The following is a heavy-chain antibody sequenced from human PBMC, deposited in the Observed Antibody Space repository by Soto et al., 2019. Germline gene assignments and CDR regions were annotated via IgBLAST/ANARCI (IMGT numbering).Heavy chain of an antibody. D-gene: IGHD3-10*01. J-gene: IGHJ3*02. CDR2: ISGYNGNP. Sequence: QIQLVQSGAEVKKPGASVKVSCKASGYTFNTFAITWVRQAPGQGLEWMGWISGYNGNPKYSHNLQVRVTLTTETSARTAYMELRRLTSDDTAVYYCARAFLLRGHIIAAENGFDIWGQGTMVTVSS. CDR3: ARAFLLRGHIIAAENGFDI. V-gene: IGHV1-18*01. CDR1: GYTFNTFA.